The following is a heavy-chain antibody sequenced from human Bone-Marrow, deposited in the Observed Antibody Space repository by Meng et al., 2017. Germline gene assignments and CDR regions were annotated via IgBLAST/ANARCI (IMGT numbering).Heavy chain of an antibody. Sequence: GGSLRLSCAASGFTFSSYEMNWVRQAPGKGLEWVSYISSSGSTIYYADSVKGRFTISRDNAKNSLYLQMNSLRAEDTAVYYCARVLLWFGELFPEYYFDYWAQGPLAPSPQ. J-gene: IGHJ4*02. V-gene: IGHV3-48*03. CDR3: ARVLLWFGELFPEYYFDY. CDR2: ISSSGSTI. CDR1: GFTFSSYE. D-gene: IGHD3-10*01.